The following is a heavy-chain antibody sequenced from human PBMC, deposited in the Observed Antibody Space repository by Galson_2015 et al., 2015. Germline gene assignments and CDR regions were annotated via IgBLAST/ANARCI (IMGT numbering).Heavy chain of an antibody. V-gene: IGHV1-69*13. CDR3: ARDYYDSSGSSGAFDI. Sequence: SVKVSCKASGGTFSSYAISWVRQAPGQGLEWMGGIIPIFGTANYAQKFQGRVTITADESTSTAYMELSSLRSEDTAVYYCARDYYDSSGSSGAFDIWGQGTMVTVSS. D-gene: IGHD3-22*01. CDR1: GGTFSSYA. CDR2: IIPIFGTA. J-gene: IGHJ3*02.